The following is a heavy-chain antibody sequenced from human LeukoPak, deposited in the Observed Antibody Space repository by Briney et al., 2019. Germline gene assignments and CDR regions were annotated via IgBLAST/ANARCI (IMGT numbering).Heavy chain of an antibody. V-gene: IGHV3-7*04. CDR3: TRAGSYWGATSFYDF. CDR1: GFPFNNYW. CDR2: INLGGNEG. Sequence: GGSLRLSCGASGFPFNNYWMAWVRLSPGKGLEWVANINLGGNEGHYADSVQDRFIISRDNAQNSLHLQMNGLRSDDTGVYYCTRAGSYWGATSFYDFWGQGGLVTVSS. D-gene: IGHD3-10*01. J-gene: IGHJ4*02.